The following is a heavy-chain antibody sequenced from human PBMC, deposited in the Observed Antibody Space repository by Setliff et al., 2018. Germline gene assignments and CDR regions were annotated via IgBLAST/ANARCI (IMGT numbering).Heavy chain of an antibody. CDR1: GFGFSDAW. V-gene: IGHV3-23*01. D-gene: IGHD6-19*01. J-gene: IGHJ4*02. CDR3: ANHNPARWAVYTTPIDS. CDR2: ISGDSVSI. Sequence: GGSLRLSCVGSGFGFSDAWMTWVRQAPGKGLEWVSAISGDSVSIYYADSVRGRFTISRDNSKNTLYVQMNNLRDEDTAVYYCANHNPARWAVYTTPIDSWGQGTLVTVSS.